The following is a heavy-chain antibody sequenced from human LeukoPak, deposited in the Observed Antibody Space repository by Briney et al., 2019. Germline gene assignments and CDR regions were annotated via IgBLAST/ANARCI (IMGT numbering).Heavy chain of an antibody. J-gene: IGHJ4*02. CDR3: AKDLYSNYGPADY. V-gene: IGHV3-23*01. D-gene: IGHD4-11*01. CDR2: INGGGVNT. Sequence: GGSLRLSCAASGFTFSSYAMSWVRQAPGKGLEWVSTINGGGVNTHYADSVGGRFTISRDNSKNTLFLQMNSLRDEDTAVYYCAKDLYSNYGPADYWGQGDLVTVSS. CDR1: GFTFSSYA.